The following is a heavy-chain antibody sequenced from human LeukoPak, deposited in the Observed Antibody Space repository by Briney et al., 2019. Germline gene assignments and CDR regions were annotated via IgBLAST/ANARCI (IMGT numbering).Heavy chain of an antibody. CDR3: AKLESQAAWFDP. J-gene: IGHJ5*02. Sequence: TSETLSLTCTVSGGSISSYYWSWIRQPPGKGLEWIGYIYYSGSTNYNPSLKSRVTISVDTSKNQFSLKLSSVTAADTAVYYCAKLESQAAWFDPWGQGTLVTVSS. D-gene: IGHD1-1*01. CDR1: GGSISSYY. CDR2: IYYSGST. V-gene: IGHV4-59*01.